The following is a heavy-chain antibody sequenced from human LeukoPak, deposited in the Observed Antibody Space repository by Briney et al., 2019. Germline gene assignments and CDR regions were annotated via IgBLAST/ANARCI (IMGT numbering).Heavy chain of an antibody. CDR3: ARDNSYGVFDC. J-gene: IGHJ4*02. CDR2: IGGDGTRT. Sequence: GGSLRLFCAASGFTFDDYAMHWVRQAPGKGLEWVSVIGGDGTRTFYADSVKGRFTISRDNSKNSIYLQMNSLRSEDSALYYCARDNSYGVFDCWAQGTLVTVSS. CDR1: GFTFDDYA. D-gene: IGHD4-17*01. V-gene: IGHV3-43*02.